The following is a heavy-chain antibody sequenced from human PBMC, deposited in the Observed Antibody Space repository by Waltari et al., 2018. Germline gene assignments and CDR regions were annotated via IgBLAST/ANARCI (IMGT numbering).Heavy chain of an antibody. D-gene: IGHD3-10*01. CDR1: GGPIRSYY. J-gene: IGHJ4*02. V-gene: IGHV4-59*01. CDR2: TYYRGST. Sequence: QVQLQESGPGLVKPSETLSLTCTVPGGPIRSYYWSWNRQPPGKGLEWIEYTYYRGSTNYNPSLKSRVTISVDTSKNQFSLKLSSVTAADTAVYYCARSRITMVRGVSEWGQGTLVTVSS. CDR3: ARSRITMVRGVSE.